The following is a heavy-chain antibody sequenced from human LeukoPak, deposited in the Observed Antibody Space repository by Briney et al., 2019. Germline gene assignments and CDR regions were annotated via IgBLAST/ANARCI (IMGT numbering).Heavy chain of an antibody. CDR1: GFTFSSYW. V-gene: IGHV3-74*01. Sequence: GGSLRLSCAGSGFTFSSYWMCWVRQAPGKGLVWVSRINSDGSSTSYADSVKGRFTISRDNAKNTLYLQMNSLRAEDTAVYYCARLRMGYYFDYWGQGTLVTVSS. CDR3: ARLRMGYYFDY. D-gene: IGHD2-2*01. J-gene: IGHJ4*02. CDR2: INSDGSST.